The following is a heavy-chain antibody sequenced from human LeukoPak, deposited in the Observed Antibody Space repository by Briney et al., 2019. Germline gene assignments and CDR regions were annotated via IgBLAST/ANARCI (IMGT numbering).Heavy chain of an antibody. V-gene: IGHV3-9*01. CDR2: ISWNSGSI. D-gene: IGHD3-10*01. CDR1: AFTFDDYA. J-gene: IGHJ3*02. CDR3: AKDTSVGFGELFISGAFDI. Sequence: GGSLRLSCAASAFTFDDYAMHWVRQAPGKGLEWVSGISWNSGSIGYADSVKGRFTISRDNAKNSLYLQMNSLRAEDTALYYCAKDTSVGFGELFISGAFDIWGQGTMVTVSS.